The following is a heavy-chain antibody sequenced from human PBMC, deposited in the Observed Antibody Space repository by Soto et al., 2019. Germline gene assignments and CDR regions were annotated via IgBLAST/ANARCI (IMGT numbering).Heavy chain of an antibody. D-gene: IGHD1-26*01. J-gene: IGHJ4*02. V-gene: IGHV4-59*01. CDR3: AREDMSGTYYFDF. Sequence: SETLSLTCIVSGSSISGFYWSWIRQPPGKGLEWIGNIYYSGSTNYNPSLKSRVTVSVDTSRNQFSLRLTSVTAADTAVYYCAREDMSGTYYFDFWGQGTLVTVSS. CDR1: GSSISGFY. CDR2: IYYSGST.